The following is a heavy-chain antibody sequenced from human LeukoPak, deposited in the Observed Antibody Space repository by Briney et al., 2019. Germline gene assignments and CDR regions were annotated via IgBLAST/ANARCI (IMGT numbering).Heavy chain of an antibody. CDR2: ISSSSSYI. D-gene: IGHD3-22*01. CDR1: GFTFSSYS. J-gene: IGHJ6*02. Sequence: GGSLRLSRAASGFTFSSYSMNWVRQAPGKGLEWVSSISSSSSYIYYTDSVKGRFTISRDNAKNSLYLQINSLRAEDTAVYYCARDYVVTGYYYGMDVWGQGTTVTVSS. CDR3: ARDYVVTGYYYGMDV. V-gene: IGHV3-21*01.